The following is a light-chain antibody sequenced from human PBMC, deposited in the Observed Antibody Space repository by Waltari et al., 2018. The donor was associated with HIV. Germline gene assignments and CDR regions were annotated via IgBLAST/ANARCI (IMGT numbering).Light chain of an antibody. V-gene: IGKV1-39*02. Sequence: DIQMTQSPPSLSASVGDRVTITCRASQSISSYLNWYQQKPGKAPKLLIYAASSLQSGVPSRFSGSGSGTEFTLTISGLQSEDFAIYYCQEYNSWPPRYTFGQGTKVEMK. CDR2: AAS. CDR3: QEYNSWPPRYT. J-gene: IGKJ2*01. CDR1: QSISSY.